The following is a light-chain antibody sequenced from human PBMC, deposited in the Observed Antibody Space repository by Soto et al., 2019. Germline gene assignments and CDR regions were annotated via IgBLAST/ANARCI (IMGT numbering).Light chain of an antibody. J-gene: IGLJ1*01. CDR1: SSNIGAGYD. Sequence: QSVLTQPPSVSGAPXXXVTISCTGSSSNIGAGYDVHWYQQLPGTAPKLLIYGNSNRPSGVPDRFSGSKSGTSASLAITGLQAEDEADYYCQSYDSSLSGYVFGTGTKLTVL. CDR3: QSYDSSLSGYV. V-gene: IGLV1-40*01. CDR2: GNS.